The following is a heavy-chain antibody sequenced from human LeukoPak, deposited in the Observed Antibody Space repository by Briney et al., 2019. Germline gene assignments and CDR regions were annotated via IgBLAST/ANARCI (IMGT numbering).Heavy chain of an antibody. CDR3: ARGQCLDNS. V-gene: IGHV4-34*01. J-gene: IGHJ4*02. Sequence: SETLSLTCAVYGGSLSDYYWSWIRHPPGMGREWIGEIDHSGETKYNPSIKRRVVMSVDTSKTQFSLELRLVTVADTAMYYCARGQCLDNSWGQGTLVTVSS. D-gene: IGHD3-9*01. CDR1: GGSLSDYY. CDR2: IDHSGET.